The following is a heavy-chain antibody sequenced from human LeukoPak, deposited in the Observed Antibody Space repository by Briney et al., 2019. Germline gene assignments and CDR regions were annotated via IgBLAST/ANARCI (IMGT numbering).Heavy chain of an antibody. CDR2: IHPGDSDT. D-gene: IGHD5-12*01. CDR1: GYTFSSYW. CDR3: ALEYSGYYFFYGMDV. J-gene: IGHJ6*01. Sequence: GESLKISCKGSGYTFSSYWIGWVRQMPGKGLEWMGIIHPGDSDTRYSPSFQGQVTISADKSISTAYLQWSSLKASDTAVYYCALEYSGYYFFYGMDVWGKGPRSPSPQ. V-gene: IGHV5-51*01.